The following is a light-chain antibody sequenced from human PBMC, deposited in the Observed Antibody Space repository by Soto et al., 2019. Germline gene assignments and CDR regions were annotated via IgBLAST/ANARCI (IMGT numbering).Light chain of an antibody. V-gene: IGKV3-11*01. Sequence: EIVLTQSPATLSLSPGERATLSCRASQSVSSYLAWYQQKSGQAPRLLIYDASNRATGIPARFSGSGSGTDFTLTISSLEPEDFAVYYCQQRSNWLTFGGGTKVDIK. CDR2: DAS. J-gene: IGKJ4*01. CDR3: QQRSNWLT. CDR1: QSVSSY.